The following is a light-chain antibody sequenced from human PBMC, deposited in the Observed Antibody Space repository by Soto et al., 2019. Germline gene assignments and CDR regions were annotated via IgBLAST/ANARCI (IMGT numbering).Light chain of an antibody. CDR1: QGLSSD. CDR3: HQLNSYPIT. V-gene: IGKV1-9*01. CDR2: AES. Sequence: DIQLTQSPSFLSASVGDRVTITCRASQGLSSDLAWYQQKPGKAPKLLIYAESTLQSGVPSRFSGSGSGTEFTLTISSLQPEDFATYYCHQLNSYPITFGQGTRLEIK. J-gene: IGKJ5*01.